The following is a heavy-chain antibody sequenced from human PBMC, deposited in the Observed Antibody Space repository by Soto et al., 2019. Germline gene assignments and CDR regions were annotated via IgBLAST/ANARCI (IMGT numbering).Heavy chain of an antibody. CDR1: GGSISSGGYY. V-gene: IGHV4-31*03. J-gene: IGHJ4*02. Sequence: QVQLQESGPGLVKPSQTLSLTCTVSGGSISSGGYYWSWIRQHPGKGLEWIGYIYYSGSTYYNRSLKSRVTISVDTSNNQFSLKLSSVTAADTAVYYCARTLVNAQYYDILTGLYYFDYWGQGTLVTVSS. CDR2: IYYSGST. D-gene: IGHD3-9*01. CDR3: ARTLVNAQYYDILTGLYYFDY.